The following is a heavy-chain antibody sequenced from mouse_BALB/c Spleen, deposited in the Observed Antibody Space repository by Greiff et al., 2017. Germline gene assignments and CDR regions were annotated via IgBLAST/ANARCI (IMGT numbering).Heavy chain of an antibody. V-gene: IGHV5-9-3*01. Sequence: EVKVVESGGGLVKPGGSLKLSCAASGFTFSSYAMSWVRQTPEKRLEWVATISSGGSYTYYPDSVKGRFTISRDNAKNTLYLQMSSLRSEDTAMYYCARHEAYYGNYYAMDYWGQGTSVTVSS. D-gene: IGHD2-10*01. CDR1: GFTFSSYA. J-gene: IGHJ4*01. CDR2: ISSGGSYT. CDR3: ARHEAYYGNYYAMDY.